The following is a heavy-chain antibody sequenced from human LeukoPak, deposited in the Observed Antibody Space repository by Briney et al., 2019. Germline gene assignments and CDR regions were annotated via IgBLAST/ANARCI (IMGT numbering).Heavy chain of an antibody. CDR3: AKEARDVGALGEFFRH. J-gene: IGHJ1*01. Sequence: GGSLRLSCAASGFTFSSYAMHWVRQAPGKGLEWVAVISYDGSNKYYADSVKGRFTISRDNSKNTLYLQMNSLRSEDTAVYYCAKEARDVGALGEFFRHWGQGTLVTVSS. CDR2: ISYDGSNK. CDR1: GFTFSSYA. D-gene: IGHD1-26*01. V-gene: IGHV3-30-3*01.